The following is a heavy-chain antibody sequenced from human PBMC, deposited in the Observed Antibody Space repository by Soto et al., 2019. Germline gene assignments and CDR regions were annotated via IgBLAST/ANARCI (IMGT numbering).Heavy chain of an antibody. CDR3: ARDLGGWPDY. CDR1: GYTFITYA. J-gene: IGHJ4*02. CDR2: INAGNGNT. D-gene: IGHD6-19*01. V-gene: IGHV1-3*01. Sequence: QVQLVQSGAEVKKPGASVKVSCKASGYTFITYAILWVRQAPGQRLEWMGWINAGNGNTKYSQKFQDRVTITRDTSASTAYMELSSLRSEDTAVYYCARDLGGWPDYWGQGTLVTVSS.